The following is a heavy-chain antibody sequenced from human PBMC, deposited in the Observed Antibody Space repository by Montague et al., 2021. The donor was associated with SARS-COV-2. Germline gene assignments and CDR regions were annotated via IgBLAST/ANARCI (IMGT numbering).Heavy chain of an antibody. CDR2: TNYRSKWTS. Sequence: CAISGDSVSSNTAAWNWIRQSPSGGLEWLGRTNYRSKWTSDYATSVEGRISIDPDTSKNQFFLHLRSVTPEDTGVYYCVRDTGSAQAGFDAWGQGTLVTVPS. CDR3: VRDTGSAQAGFDA. CDR1: GDSVSSNTAA. J-gene: IGHJ4*02. V-gene: IGHV6-1*01. D-gene: IGHD4-17*01.